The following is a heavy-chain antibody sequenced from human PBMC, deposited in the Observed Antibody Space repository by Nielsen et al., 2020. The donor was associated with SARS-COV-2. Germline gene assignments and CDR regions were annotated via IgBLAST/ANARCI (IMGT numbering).Heavy chain of an antibody. CDR2: ISSSSSYI. CDR3: AAYYASGSYSSGSSNYYYYGKDA. CDR1: GFTFSSYN. Sequence: GESLKISCVASGFTFSSYNMNWVRQAPGKGLEWVSCISSSSSYIYYEDSVKGRFTISRDNAENSLYLQMNSLRAEDTAVYYCAAYYASGSYSSGSSNYYYYGKDAWGQGTTVTVSS. D-gene: IGHD3-10*01. J-gene: IGHJ6*02. V-gene: IGHV3-21*01.